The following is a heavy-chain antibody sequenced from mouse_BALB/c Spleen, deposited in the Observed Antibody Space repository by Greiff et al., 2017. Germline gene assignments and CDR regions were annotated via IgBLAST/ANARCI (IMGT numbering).Heavy chain of an antibody. V-gene: IGHV1S81*02. J-gene: IGHJ4*01. CDR1: GYTFTSYY. CDR3: TRSITTVVATRAMDY. CDR2: INPSNGGT. D-gene: IGHD1-1*01. Sequence: QVQLQQPGAELVRPGASVKLSCKASGYTFTSYYMYWVKQRPGQGLEWIGEINPSNGGTNFNEKFKSKATLTVDKSSSTAYMQLSSLTSEDSAVYYCTRSITTVVATRAMDYWGQGTSVTVSS.